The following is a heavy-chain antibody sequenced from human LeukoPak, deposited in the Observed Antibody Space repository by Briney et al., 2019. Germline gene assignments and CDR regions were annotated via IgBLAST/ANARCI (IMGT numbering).Heavy chain of an antibody. D-gene: IGHD4-23*01. V-gene: IGHV3-13*01. CDR3: AKGLFGYGGNSGYFDY. CDR2: IGTAGDT. J-gene: IGHJ4*02. CDR1: GFTFSDYD. Sequence: GGSLRLSCAASGFTFSDYDMHWVRQATGKGLEWVSAIGTAGDTYYTGSVKGRFTISRDNSKNTLYLQMNSLRAEDTAVYYCAKGLFGYGGNSGYFDYWGQGTLVTVSS.